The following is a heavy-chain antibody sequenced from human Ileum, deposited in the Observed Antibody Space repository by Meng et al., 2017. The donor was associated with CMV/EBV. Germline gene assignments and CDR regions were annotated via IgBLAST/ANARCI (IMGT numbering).Heavy chain of an antibody. Sequence: GSISSGGFYWSWIRQHPGKGLQWIGYIYHSGATYYNPSLKSRLSFSIDTSNDQFSLKLTSVTAADTAAYYCARESATGYNYWSVDYWGRGTLVTVSS. D-gene: IGHD3-22*01. V-gene: IGHV4-31*02. CDR3: ARESATGYNYWSVDY. J-gene: IGHJ4*02. CDR2: IYHSGAT. CDR1: GSISSGGFY.